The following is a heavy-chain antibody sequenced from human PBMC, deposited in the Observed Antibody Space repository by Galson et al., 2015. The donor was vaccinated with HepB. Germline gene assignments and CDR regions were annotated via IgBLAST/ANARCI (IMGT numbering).Heavy chain of an antibody. CDR1: GFPFSSYA. D-gene: IGHD2-2*02. CDR3: ATGNCSSPTCYNFDS. CDR2: ISDSGHIT. V-gene: IGHV3-23*01. Sequence: SLRLSCAASGFPFSSYAMSWVRQTPGKGLEWVSTISDSGHITLYADSVKGRFTISRDNSKNSLYLQMNSLRAEDTAPCYCATGNCSSPTCYNFDSWGPGILVTVSS. J-gene: IGHJ4*02.